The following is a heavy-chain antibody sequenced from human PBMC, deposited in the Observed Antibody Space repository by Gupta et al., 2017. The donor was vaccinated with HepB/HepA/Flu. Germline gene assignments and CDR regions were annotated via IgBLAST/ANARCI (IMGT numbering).Heavy chain of an antibody. CDR2: ISGSGGST. CDR3: ATLPDYYYYMDV. Sequence: EVQLLESGGGLVQPGGFLRLSCAASGFTFCSYAMRWVRQAPGQGLEWVSAISGSGGSTYYADSVKGRFTISRDNSKNTLYLQMNSLRAEDTAVYYCATLPDYYYYMDVWGKGTTVTVSS. V-gene: IGHV3-23*01. J-gene: IGHJ6*03. CDR1: GFTFCSYA.